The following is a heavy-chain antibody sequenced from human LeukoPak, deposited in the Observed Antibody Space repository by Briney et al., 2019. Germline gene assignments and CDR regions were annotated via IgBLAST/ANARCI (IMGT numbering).Heavy chain of an antibody. J-gene: IGHJ6*02. CDR1: GFTFSSYA. Sequence: PGGSLRLSCAASGFTFSSYAMSWVRQARGKGLEWVSAISGSGGSTYYADSVKGRFTISRDNSKNTLYLQMNSLRAEDTAVYYCAKEDQGGYYYYGMDVWGQGTTVTVSS. CDR2: ISGSGGST. V-gene: IGHV3-23*01. D-gene: IGHD2-15*01. CDR3: AKEDQGGYYYYGMDV.